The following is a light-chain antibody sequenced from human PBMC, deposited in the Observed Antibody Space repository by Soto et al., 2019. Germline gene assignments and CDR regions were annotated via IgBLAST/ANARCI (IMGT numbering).Light chain of an antibody. CDR3: QQYNSYSQT. V-gene: IGKV1-5*01. CDR2: DAS. CDR1: QSISSW. J-gene: IGKJ1*01. Sequence: DIQMTQSPSTLSASVGDRVTITCRASQSISSWLAWYQQKPGKAPKLLIYDASSLESGVPSRFSGSGSGTEFTLTISSLQPYDFATYYCQQYNSYSQTCGQGTKGDIK.